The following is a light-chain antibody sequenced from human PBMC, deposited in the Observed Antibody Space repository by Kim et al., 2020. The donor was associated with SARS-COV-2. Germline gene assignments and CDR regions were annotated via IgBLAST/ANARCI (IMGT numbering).Light chain of an antibody. V-gene: IGLV3-25*03. CDR3: QSADNSGSLV. Sequence: SYELTQPPSVSVSPGQTARITCSGDALPKQYAYWYQQKPGQAPVLVIYKDSERPSGIPERFSGSSSGTTVTLTISGVQAEDEADYYCQSADNSGSLVFGGGTQLTVL. J-gene: IGLJ2*01. CDR2: KDS. CDR1: ALPKQY.